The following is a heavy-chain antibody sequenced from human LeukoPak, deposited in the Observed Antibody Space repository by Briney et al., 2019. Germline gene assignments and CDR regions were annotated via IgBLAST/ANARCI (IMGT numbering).Heavy chain of an antibody. CDR3: AGDMLEYCSRTTCYFYGMDV. V-gene: IGHV4-34*01. J-gene: IGHJ6*02. CDR2: INHSGST. Sequence: SETLSLTCAVYGGSFSGYYWSWIRQPPGKGLEWIGEINHSGSTNYNPSLKSRVTISVDTSNNQFSLKLSSVTAADTAVYYCAGDMLEYCSRTTCYFYGMDVWGQGTTVTVSS. D-gene: IGHD2-2*01. CDR1: GGSFSGYY.